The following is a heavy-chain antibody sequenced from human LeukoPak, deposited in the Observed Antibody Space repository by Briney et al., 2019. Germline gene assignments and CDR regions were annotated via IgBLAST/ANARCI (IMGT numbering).Heavy chain of an antibody. D-gene: IGHD3-22*01. CDR3: ARESEGYYDSSAYED. Sequence: PGGSLRLSCAASGFTVSSNYMSCVRQAPGKGLEWVSAIYSGGRTYYADSVKGRFTISRDNSKNTLYLQMNSLRVEDTAVYYCARESEGYYDSSAYEDWGQGTLVTVSS. CDR1: GFTVSSNY. CDR2: IYSGGRT. J-gene: IGHJ4*02. V-gene: IGHV3-53*01.